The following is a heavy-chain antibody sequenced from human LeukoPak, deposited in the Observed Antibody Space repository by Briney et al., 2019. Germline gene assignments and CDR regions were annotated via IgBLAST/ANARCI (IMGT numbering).Heavy chain of an antibody. Sequence: PSETLSLTCTVSSGSISSYYWSWIRQPAGKGLEWIGSVYYSGTTSYNPSLKSRVTISIDTSKNYFSMRLRSVTAADTAVYYCARGTLYSGWSYFLDSWGQGTLVAVSP. CDR1: SGSISSYY. J-gene: IGHJ4*02. CDR3: ARGTLYSGWSYFLDS. V-gene: IGHV4-4*07. D-gene: IGHD6-19*01. CDR2: VYYSGTT.